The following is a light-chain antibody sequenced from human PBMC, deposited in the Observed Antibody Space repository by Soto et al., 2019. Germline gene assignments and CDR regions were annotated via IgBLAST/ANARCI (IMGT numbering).Light chain of an antibody. Sequence: EIVLTQSPGTLSLSPGESAALSCRASQSITSNYLVWYRQKPGQAPRLLIYAISSRAAGIPDRLSGSGSGTDFTLTITRLEPEDSAVYYCQQHSDSPWTFGQGTRVEI. CDR2: AIS. J-gene: IGKJ1*01. V-gene: IGKV3-20*01. CDR1: QSITSNY. CDR3: QQHSDSPWT.